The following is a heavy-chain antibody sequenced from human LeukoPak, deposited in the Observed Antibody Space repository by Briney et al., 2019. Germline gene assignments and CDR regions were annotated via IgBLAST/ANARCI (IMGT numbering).Heavy chain of an antibody. J-gene: IGHJ4*02. V-gene: IGHV1-24*01. D-gene: IGHD1-1*01. CDR2: FDPEDGET. CDR3: ATVNGFNWNERGPMYYFDY. Sequence: ASVKVSCKVFGYTLTELSMHWVRQAPGKGLEGMGGFDPEDGETIYAQEFQGRVTMTEDTSTDTAYMELSSLRSEDTAVYYCATVNGFNWNERGPMYYFDYWGQGTLVTVSS. CDR1: GYTLTELS.